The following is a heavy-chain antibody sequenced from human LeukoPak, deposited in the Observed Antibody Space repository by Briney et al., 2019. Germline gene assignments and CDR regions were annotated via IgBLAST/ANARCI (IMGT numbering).Heavy chain of an antibody. CDR1: GFTFSDYS. D-gene: IGHD4-23*01. Sequence: PGGSLRLSCAASGFTFSDYSMTWVRQAPGKGLEWVSLIYSGGSTLYADSVKGRFNISGDYSKNTLYLQMNSLRAEDTAVYYCARVEMYGGNSVDYWGQGTLVTVSS. CDR2: IYSGGST. CDR3: ARVEMYGGNSVDY. V-gene: IGHV3-53*01. J-gene: IGHJ4*02.